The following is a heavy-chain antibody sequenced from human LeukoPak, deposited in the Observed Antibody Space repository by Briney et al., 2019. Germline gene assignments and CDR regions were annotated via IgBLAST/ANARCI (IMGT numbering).Heavy chain of an antibody. Sequence: SPGGSLRLSCAASGFTFTSYTMNGARQAPGKGLEGVSSISGSTTYIFYADSVKGRFTISRDNAKNSLYLQMNSLRAEDTAVYFCARDWRSGSNLDYWGQGTLVTVSS. J-gene: IGHJ4*02. CDR3: ARDWRSGSNLDY. V-gene: IGHV3-21*01. CDR1: GFTFTSYT. CDR2: ISGSTTYI. D-gene: IGHD3-3*01.